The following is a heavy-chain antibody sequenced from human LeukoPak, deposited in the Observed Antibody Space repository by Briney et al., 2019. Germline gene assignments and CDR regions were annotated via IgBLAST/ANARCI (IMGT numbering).Heavy chain of an antibody. D-gene: IGHD2-8*01. CDR2: IYPGDSDT. CDR3: ARHRDCTNGICYKIDY. Sequence: GESLKISCRVFEYSFPAYWSAWFPQMPGKGLEWMGIIYPGDSDTRYSPSFQGQVTISADKSINTAYLQWSSLKASDTAIDYCARHRDCTNGICYKIDYWGQGTLVTVSS. V-gene: IGHV5-51*01. J-gene: IGHJ4*02. CDR1: EYSFPAYW.